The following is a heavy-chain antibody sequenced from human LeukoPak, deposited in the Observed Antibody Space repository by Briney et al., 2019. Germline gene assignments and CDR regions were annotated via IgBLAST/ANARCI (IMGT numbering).Heavy chain of an antibody. D-gene: IGHD5-12*01. CDR2: INPNSGGT. V-gene: IGHV1-2*02. CDR1: GYTFTGYY. J-gene: IGHJ4*02. Sequence: ASVKVSCKASGYTFTGYYMHWVRQAPGQGLEWMGWINPNSGGTNYAQKFQGRVAMTRDTSISTAYMELSRLRSDDTAVYYCASTYSGYDLIYYWGQGTLVTVSS. CDR3: ASTYSGYDLIYY.